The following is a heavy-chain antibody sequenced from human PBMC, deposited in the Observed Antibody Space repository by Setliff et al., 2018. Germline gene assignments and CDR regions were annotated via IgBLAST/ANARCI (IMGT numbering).Heavy chain of an antibody. Sequence: ASVKVSCKASGYTFTGYYMHWVRQAPGQGLEWMGRINPNSGGTNYAQKFQGRVTMTRDTSISTAYMELSRLRSDDTAVYYCAKDGVGAKYYFDYWGQGTLVTVSS. D-gene: IGHD1-26*01. CDR1: GYTFTGYY. J-gene: IGHJ4*02. V-gene: IGHV1-2*06. CDR3: AKDGVGAKYYFDY. CDR2: INPNSGGT.